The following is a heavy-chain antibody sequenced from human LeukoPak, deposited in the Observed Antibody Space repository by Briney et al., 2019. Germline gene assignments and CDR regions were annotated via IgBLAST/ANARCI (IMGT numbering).Heavy chain of an antibody. CDR1: GFTFDDYA. J-gene: IGHJ4*02. Sequence: HPGGSLRLSCAASGFTFDDYAMHWVRHAPGKGLEWVSGISWNSGSIGYADSVKGRFTISRDNAKNSLYLQMNSLRAEDTALYYCAKDMGAYLYSGYSRGGFDYWGQGTLVTVSS. D-gene: IGHD5-12*01. V-gene: IGHV3-9*01. CDR2: ISWNSGSI. CDR3: AKDMGAYLYSGYSRGGFDY.